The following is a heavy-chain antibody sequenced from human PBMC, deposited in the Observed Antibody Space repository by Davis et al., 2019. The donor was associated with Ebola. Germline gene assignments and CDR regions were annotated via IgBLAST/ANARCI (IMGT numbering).Heavy chain of an antibody. CDR1: GFTFSSYA. D-gene: IGHD6-13*01. J-gene: IGHJ4*02. Sequence: GESLKISCAASGFTFSSYAMSWDRQAPGKGLEWVSAISGSGGSTYYADSVKGRFTISRDNSKNTLYLQMNSLRAEDTAVYYCAKDLLRVAAAGYDYWGQGTLVTVSS. V-gene: IGHV3-23*01. CDR3: AKDLLRVAAAGYDY. CDR2: ISGSGGST.